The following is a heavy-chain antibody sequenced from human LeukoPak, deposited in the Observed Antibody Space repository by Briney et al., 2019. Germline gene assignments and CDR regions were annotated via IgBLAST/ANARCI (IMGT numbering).Heavy chain of an antibody. Sequence: SETLSLTCTVSGGSISSYYWGWIRQPPGKVLEWIGSIYYSGSTYYNPSLKSRVTISVDTSKNQFSLKLSSVTAAGTAVYYCARLLDYGEADYWGQGTLVTVSS. CDR1: GGSISSYY. V-gene: IGHV4-39*01. CDR3: ARLLDYGEADY. J-gene: IGHJ4*02. CDR2: IYYSGST. D-gene: IGHD4/OR15-4a*01.